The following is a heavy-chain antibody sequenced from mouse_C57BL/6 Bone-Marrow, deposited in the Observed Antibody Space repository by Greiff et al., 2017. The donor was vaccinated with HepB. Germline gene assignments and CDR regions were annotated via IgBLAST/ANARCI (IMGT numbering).Heavy chain of an antibody. D-gene: IGHD2-3*01. CDR2: IRSKSNNYAT. V-gene: IGHV10-1*01. CDR1: GFSFNTYA. Sequence: VQLKESGGGLVQPKGSLKLSCAASGFSFNTYAMNWVRQAPGKGLEWVARIRSKSNNYATYYADSVKDRFTISRDDSESMLYLQMNNLKTEDTAMYYCVRHDGRSYYAMDYWGQGTSVTVSS. J-gene: IGHJ4*01. CDR3: VRHDGRSYYAMDY.